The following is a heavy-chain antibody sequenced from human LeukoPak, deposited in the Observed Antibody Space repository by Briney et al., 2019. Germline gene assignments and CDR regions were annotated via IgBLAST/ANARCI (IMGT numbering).Heavy chain of an antibody. CDR2: VYYSGST. V-gene: IGHV4-4*02. D-gene: IGHD3-16*02. CDR1: GDSINNNKW. CDR3: ARQHSDYVWGSYRSNY. Sequence: SETLSLTCVVSGDSINNNKWWSWVRQPPGKGLEWIGDVYYSGSTNYNPSLKSRVTMSVDKSKNQFFMKLNSVTAADTAVYYCARQHSDYVWGSYRSNYWGQGTLVTISS. J-gene: IGHJ4*02.